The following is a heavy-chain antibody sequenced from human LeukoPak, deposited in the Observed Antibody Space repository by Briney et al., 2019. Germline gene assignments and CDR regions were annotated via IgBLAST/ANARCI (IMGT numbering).Heavy chain of an antibody. D-gene: IGHD5-18*01. V-gene: IGHV4-39*07. CDR3: ARRGYSYGL. J-gene: IGHJ4*02. CDR2: IYYSGST. CDR1: GGSISSSSYY. Sequence: SETLSLTCTVSGGSISSSSYYWGWIRQPPGKGLEWIGSIYYSGSTYYNPSLKSRVTISVDTSKNQFSLKLSPVTAADTAVYYCARRGYSYGLWGQGTLVTVSS.